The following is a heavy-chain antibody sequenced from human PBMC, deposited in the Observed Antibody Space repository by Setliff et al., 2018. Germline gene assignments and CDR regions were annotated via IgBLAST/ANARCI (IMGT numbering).Heavy chain of an antibody. J-gene: IGHJ3*02. CDR2: IYHDGRA. CDR3: ARKGISALSGAFDM. Sequence: SETLSLTCAVSGLSISGEYYWGWIRQPPGGGPEWIGIIYHDGRAYYSTSLKSRVTMSVDTSKNQFSLKLSSVTAADTAVYYCARKGISALSGAFDMWGQGTMVTVSS. D-gene: IGHD1-26*01. CDR1: GLSISGEYY. V-gene: IGHV4-38-2*01.